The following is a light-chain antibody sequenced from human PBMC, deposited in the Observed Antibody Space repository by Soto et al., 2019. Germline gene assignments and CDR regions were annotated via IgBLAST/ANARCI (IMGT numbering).Light chain of an antibody. V-gene: IGKV1-39*01. CDR1: QSFSSY. Sequence: DIQVTQSPSSLSASVGDRVTITCRASQSFSSYLNWYQQKPGKAPKLLIYAASSLQSGVPSRFSGSESGTDFTLTISSLQPEYFATYYCQQSFSTPYTFGQGTKVEIK. CDR3: QQSFSTPYT. CDR2: AAS. J-gene: IGKJ2*01.